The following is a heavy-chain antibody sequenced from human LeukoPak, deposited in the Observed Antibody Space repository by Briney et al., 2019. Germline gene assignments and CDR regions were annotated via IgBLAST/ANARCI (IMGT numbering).Heavy chain of an antibody. CDR1: GGSISSYY. V-gene: IGHV4-59*01. D-gene: IGHD3-16*01. CDR3: ATAYYDYVWLYYIDV. Sequence: SSETLSLTCTVSGGSISSYYWSWIRQPPGKGLEWIGYIYYSGSTNYNPSLKSRVTISVDTSKDHISLKLSSMTAADTAVYYCATAYYDYVWLYYIDVWGKGTTVTVSS. CDR2: IYYSGST. J-gene: IGHJ6*03.